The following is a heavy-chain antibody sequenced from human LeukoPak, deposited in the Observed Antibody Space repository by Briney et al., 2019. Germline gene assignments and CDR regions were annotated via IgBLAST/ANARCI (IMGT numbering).Heavy chain of an antibody. J-gene: IGHJ4*02. CDR2: INPNSGGT. CDR1: GYTFTGYY. CDR3: ARTWYYYDSSGYSHLWGFDY. D-gene: IGHD3-22*01. V-gene: IGHV1-2*02. Sequence: ASVKVSCKASGYTFTGYYMHWVRQAPGQGLEWMGWINPNSGGTNYAQKFQGRVTMTRDTSISTAYMELSRLRSDDTAVYYCARTWYYYDSSGYSHLWGFDYWGQGTLVTVSS.